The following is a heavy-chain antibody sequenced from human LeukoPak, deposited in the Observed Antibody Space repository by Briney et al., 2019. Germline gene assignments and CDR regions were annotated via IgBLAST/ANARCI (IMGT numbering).Heavy chain of an antibody. Sequence: RASVKVSCKASGYTFTSYDINWVRQATGQGLEWMGWMNPNSGNTGYAQKFQGRVTMTRNTSISTAYVELSSLRSEDTAVYYCARGRYCSGGSCELWDYWGQGTLVTVSS. CDR3: ARGRYCSGGSCELWDY. D-gene: IGHD2-15*01. J-gene: IGHJ4*02. CDR1: GYTFTSYD. CDR2: MNPNSGNT. V-gene: IGHV1-8*01.